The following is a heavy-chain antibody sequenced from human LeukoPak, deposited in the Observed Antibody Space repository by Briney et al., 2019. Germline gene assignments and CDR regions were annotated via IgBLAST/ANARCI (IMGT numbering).Heavy chain of an antibody. J-gene: IGHJ4*02. CDR3: ASQGYGDPHYFDY. CDR1: GFTFSSYS. Sequence: GGSLRLSCAASGFTFSSYSMNWVRQAPGKGLEWVSSISSSSSYIYYADSVKGRFTISRDNAKNSLYLQMNSLRAEDTAVYYCASQGYGDPHYFDYWGQGTLATVSS. V-gene: IGHV3-21*01. CDR2: ISSSSSYI. D-gene: IGHD4-17*01.